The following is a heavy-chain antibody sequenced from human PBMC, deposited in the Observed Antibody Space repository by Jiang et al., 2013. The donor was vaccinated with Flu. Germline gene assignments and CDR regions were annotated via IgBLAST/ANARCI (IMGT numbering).Heavy chain of an antibody. CDR1: GGSISSHY. D-gene: IGHD5-12*01. CDR3: ARHGGYDDYYFDY. J-gene: IGHJ4*02. CDR2: IYTGGST. Sequence: GPGLVKPSETLSLTCTVSGGSISSHYWSWMRQPAGKGLEWIGRIYTGGSTDYNPSLKSRVTMSVDTSKNQFSLKLSSVTAADTAVYYCARHGGYDDYYFDYWGQGTLVTVSS. V-gene: IGHV4-4*07.